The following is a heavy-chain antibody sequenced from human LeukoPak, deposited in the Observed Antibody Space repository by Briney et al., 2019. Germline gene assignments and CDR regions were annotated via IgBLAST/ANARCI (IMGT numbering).Heavy chain of an antibody. Sequence: SETLSLTCAVYGGSFSGYYWSWIRQPPGKGLEWIGEINHSGSTNYNPSLESRVTISVDTSKNQFSLKLSSVTAADTAVYYCARNKYYYGSKNYGVPNWFDPWGQGTLVTVSS. J-gene: IGHJ5*02. V-gene: IGHV4-34*01. CDR2: INHSGST. D-gene: IGHD3-10*01. CDR1: GGSFSGYY. CDR3: ARNKYYYGSKNYGVPNWFDP.